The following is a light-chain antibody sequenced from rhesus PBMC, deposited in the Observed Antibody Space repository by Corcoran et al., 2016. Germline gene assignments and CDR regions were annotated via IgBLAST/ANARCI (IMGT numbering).Light chain of an antibody. Sequence: EIVMTQSPATLSLSPGERATLSCRASQSVSSSLAWYQQKPGQAPRLLFYGASSRATGIPDRFSASGSGTDFTLTISSLGPDDVAVYFCLQHSNWPWTFGQGTKVEIE. CDR3: LQHSNWPWT. CDR1: QSVSSS. V-gene: IGKV3-24*01. CDR2: GAS. J-gene: IGKJ1*01.